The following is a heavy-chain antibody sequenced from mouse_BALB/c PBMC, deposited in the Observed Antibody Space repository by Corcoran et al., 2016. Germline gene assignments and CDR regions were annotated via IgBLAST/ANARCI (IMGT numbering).Heavy chain of an antibody. CDR2: INTYTGEP. CDR3: ARSANWDAMDY. D-gene: IGHD4-1*01. J-gene: IGHJ4*01. Sequence: QIQLVQSGPELKKPGETVKISCKASGYTFTHYGMNWVKQAPGKGLKWMGWINTYTGEPTYADDFKGRFAFSLETSASTAYLQINNLKNEDTATYFCARSANWDAMDYWGQGTSVTVSS. V-gene: IGHV9-3-1*01. CDR1: GYTFTHYG.